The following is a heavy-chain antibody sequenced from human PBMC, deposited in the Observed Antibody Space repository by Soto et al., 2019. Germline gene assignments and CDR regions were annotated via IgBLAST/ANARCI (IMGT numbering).Heavy chain of an antibody. CDR3: ASNFRLGYCTNGVCYLSYV. Sequence: GGSLRLSCAASGFTFSSYWMSWVRQAPGKGLEWVANIKQDGSEKYYVDSVKGRFTISRDNAKNSLYLQMNSLRAEDTAVYYCASNFRLGYCTNGVCYLSYVWGQGTLVTVSS. V-gene: IGHV3-7*01. D-gene: IGHD2-8*01. CDR2: IKQDGSEK. CDR1: GFTFSSYW. J-gene: IGHJ4*02.